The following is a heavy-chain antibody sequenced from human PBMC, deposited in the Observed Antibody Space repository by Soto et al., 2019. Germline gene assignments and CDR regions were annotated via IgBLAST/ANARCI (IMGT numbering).Heavy chain of an antibody. CDR2: IWYDGSNK. CDR1: GFTFSSYG. Sequence: GGSLRLSCAASGFTFSSYGMHWVRQAPGKGLEWVAVIWYDGSNKYYADSVKGRFTISRDNSKNTLYLQMNSLRAEDTAVYYCARGGDYYDFWIWVDYWGQGTLVTVSS. CDR3: ARGGDYYDFWIWVDY. D-gene: IGHD3-3*01. J-gene: IGHJ4*02. V-gene: IGHV3-33*01.